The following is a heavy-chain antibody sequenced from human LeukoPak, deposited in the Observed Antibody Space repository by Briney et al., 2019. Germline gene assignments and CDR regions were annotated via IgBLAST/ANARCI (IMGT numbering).Heavy chain of an antibody. J-gene: IGHJ4*02. V-gene: IGHV3-30*02. D-gene: IGHD1-26*01. CDR1: GFTFSSYG. CDR2: IRYDGSNK. CDR3: AKDLDSGSYYALFDY. Sequence: GGSLRLSCAASGFTFSSYGMHWVRQAPGKGLEWVAFIRYDGSNKYYADSVKGRFTISRDNSKNTLYLQMNSLRAEDTAVYYCAKDLDSGSYYALFDYWGQGTLVTVSS.